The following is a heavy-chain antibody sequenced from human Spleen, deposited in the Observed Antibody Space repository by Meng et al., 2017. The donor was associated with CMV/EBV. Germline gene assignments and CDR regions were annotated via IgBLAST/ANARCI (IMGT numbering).Heavy chain of an antibody. V-gene: IGHV4-61*01. D-gene: IGHD3-10*01. Sequence: SETLSLTCTVSGDSVSSDTDYWRRIRQPPGKGLEWIGYIYYSGSTNYNPSLKSRVTISVDTSKNQFSLKLSSVTAADTAVYYCASGSYSGSSPYPSGYYGIDGWGQGTTVTVSS. J-gene: IGHJ6*02. CDR1: GDSVSSDTDY. CDR2: IYYSGST. CDR3: ASGSYSGSSPYPSGYYGIDG.